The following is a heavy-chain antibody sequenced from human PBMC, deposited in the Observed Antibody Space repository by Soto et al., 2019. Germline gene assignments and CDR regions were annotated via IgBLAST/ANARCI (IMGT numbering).Heavy chain of an antibody. CDR2: ISSSSSYT. CDR3: AREIVDIVATGFDY. D-gene: IGHD5-12*01. V-gene: IGHV3-21*01. Sequence: GGSLRLSCAASGFTFSSYSMNWVRQAPGKGLEWVSSISSSSSYTYYADSVKGRFTISRDNAKNSLYLQMNSLRAEDTAVYYCAREIVDIVATGFDYWGQGTLVTVSS. CDR1: GFTFSSYS. J-gene: IGHJ4*02.